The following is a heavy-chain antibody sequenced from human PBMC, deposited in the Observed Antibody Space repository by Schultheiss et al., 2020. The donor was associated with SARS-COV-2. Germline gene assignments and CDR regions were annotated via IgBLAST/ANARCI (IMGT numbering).Heavy chain of an antibody. CDR1: GDSISSGDYY. D-gene: IGHD4/OR15-4a*01. CDR2: IYYGGST. Sequence: SETLSLTCTVSGDSISSGDYYWSWIRQHPGKGLEWIGYIYYGGSTNYNPSLKSRVTISGDTSRKQFSLKLSSVTAADTAVYYCARGYGAANGMDVWGQGTAVTVSS. V-gene: IGHV4-61*08. CDR3: ARGYGAANGMDV. J-gene: IGHJ6*02.